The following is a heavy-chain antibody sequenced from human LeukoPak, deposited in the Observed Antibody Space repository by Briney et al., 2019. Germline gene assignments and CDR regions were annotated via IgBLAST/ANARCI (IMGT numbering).Heavy chain of an antibody. CDR2: INTDGSST. V-gene: IGHV3-74*01. J-gene: IGHJ4*02. D-gene: IGHD1-26*01. CDR3: ARTRRNSGSYYGDY. CDR1: GFTFSSYW. Sequence: GGSLRLSCAASGFTFSSYWMHWVRPAPGKGLVWVSRINTDGSSTSYADSVKGRFTISRDNAKNTLYLQMNSLRADDTAVYYCARTRRNSGSYYGDYWGQGTLVTVSS.